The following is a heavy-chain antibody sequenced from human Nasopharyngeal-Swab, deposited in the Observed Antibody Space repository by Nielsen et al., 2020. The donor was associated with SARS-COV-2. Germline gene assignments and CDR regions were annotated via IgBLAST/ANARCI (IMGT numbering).Heavy chain of an antibody. J-gene: IGHJ4*02. D-gene: IGHD2-2*01. V-gene: IGHV4-61*02. Sequence: WIRQPPGKGLEWIGRIYTSGSTNYNPSLKSRVTISVDTSKNQFSLKLSSVTAAGTAVYYCARGGCSSTSCYEIDYWGQGTLVTGSS. CDR3: ARGGCSSTSCYEIDY. CDR2: IYTSGST.